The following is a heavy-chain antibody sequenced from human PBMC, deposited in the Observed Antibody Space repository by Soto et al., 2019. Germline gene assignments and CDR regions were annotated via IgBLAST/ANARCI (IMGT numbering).Heavy chain of an antibody. J-gene: IGHJ6*02. CDR3: ARDGSGYRSRASPMDV. CDR2: NIPVFGTA. D-gene: IGHD3-22*01. Sequence: QVQLVQSGAEVKKPGSSVKVSCKASGVTFSSSGINWVRQAPGEGLEWMGGNIPVFGTANYPQKFQGRVTITADEPTSTAYMELSSLRSEDTAVYYCARDGSGYRSRASPMDVWGQGTTVTVSS. CDR1: GVTFSSSG. V-gene: IGHV1-69*01.